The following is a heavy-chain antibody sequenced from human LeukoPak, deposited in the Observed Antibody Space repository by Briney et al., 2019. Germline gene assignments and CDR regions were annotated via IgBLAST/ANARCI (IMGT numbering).Heavy chain of an antibody. D-gene: IGHD3-16*01. CDR1: GFTVSSNY. V-gene: IGHV3-66*01. Sequence: GGSLRLSCAASGFTVSSNYMSWVRQAPGKGLEWVSVIYSGSSTYYADSLKGRFTISRDNSKNTLYLQMNSLRAEDTAVYYCAADRGEGWDYFDYWGQGTLVTVSS. CDR3: AADRGEGWDYFDY. J-gene: IGHJ4*02. CDR2: IYSGSST.